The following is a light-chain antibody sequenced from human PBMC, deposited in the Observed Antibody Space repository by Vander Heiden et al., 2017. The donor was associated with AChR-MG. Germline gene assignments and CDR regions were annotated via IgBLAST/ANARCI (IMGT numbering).Light chain of an antibody. V-gene: IGKV1-5*03. CDR3: QQDKSYFMYT. Sequence: DIQMTQSPSTLSASVGDRVTITCRANQSISSWLAWYQQKPGKAPKLLIYKASSLESGVPSRFSGSGSGTEFTLTISSLQPDDFATYYCQQDKSYFMYTFGQGTKLEIK. CDR1: QSISSW. CDR2: KAS. J-gene: IGKJ2*01.